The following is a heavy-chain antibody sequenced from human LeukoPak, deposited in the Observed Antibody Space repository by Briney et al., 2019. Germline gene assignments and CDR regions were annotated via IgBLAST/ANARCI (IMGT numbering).Heavy chain of an antibody. CDR3: ARELAAAGHYFDY. CDR1: GGSISSGGYY. J-gene: IGHJ4*02. Sequence: PSQTLSLTCTVSGGSISSGGYYRSWIRQHPGKGLEWIGYIYYSGSPYYNPSLKSRVTISVDTSKNQFTLKLSSVTAADTAVYYCARELAAAGHYFDYWGQGTLVTVSS. CDR2: IYYSGSP. D-gene: IGHD6-13*01. V-gene: IGHV4-31*03.